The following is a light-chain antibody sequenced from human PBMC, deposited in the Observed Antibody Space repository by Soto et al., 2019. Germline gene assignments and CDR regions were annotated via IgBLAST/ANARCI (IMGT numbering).Light chain of an antibody. CDR1: QSVGSSY. Sequence: EIVLTQSPGTLSLSPGERATLSCRASQSVGSSYLAWYRQKPGQAPRLLIYGASSGATGIPDRFSGSGSGTDFTLTISRLEPEDFAVYYCQQYGSSPRYTFGQGTKLEIK. CDR3: QQYGSSPRYT. V-gene: IGKV3-20*01. J-gene: IGKJ2*01. CDR2: GAS.